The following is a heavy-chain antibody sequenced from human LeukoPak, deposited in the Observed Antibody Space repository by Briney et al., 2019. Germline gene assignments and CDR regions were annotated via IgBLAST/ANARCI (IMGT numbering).Heavy chain of an antibody. V-gene: IGHV5-51*01. CDR1: GYRFSNYW. D-gene: IGHD1-26*01. J-gene: IGHJ6*02. Sequence: GESLKISCKASGYRFSNYWTGWVRQMPGKGLEWMGIIYPGDSDTIYSPSFQGQVTISVDKYISTAYLQWSSLKASDTAMYYCATLGSNTVGQDLYGMDLWGHGTAVTVSS. CDR3: ATLGSNTVGQDLYGMDL. CDR2: IYPGDSDT.